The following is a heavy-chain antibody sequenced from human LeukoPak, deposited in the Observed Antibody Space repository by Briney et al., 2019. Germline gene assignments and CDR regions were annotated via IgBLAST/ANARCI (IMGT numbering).Heavy chain of an antibody. J-gene: IGHJ5*01. D-gene: IGHD2-21*02. CDR2: IYPGDSDI. CDR1: GYSFTSYW. CDR3: VRHTDYWFDS. V-gene: IGHV5-51*01. Sequence: PGESLKISCQGSGYSFTSYWIGWVRQLPGKGLEWMGIIYPGDSDIRYSPSFQGQVTISADKSITTAYLQWSSLKASDTAMYYCVRHTDYWFDSWGQGTLVTVTS.